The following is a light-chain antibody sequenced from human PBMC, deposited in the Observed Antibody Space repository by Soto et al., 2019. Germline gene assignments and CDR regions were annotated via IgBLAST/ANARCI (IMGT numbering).Light chain of an antibody. Sequence: QSVLTQPPSASGTPGQRVTISCSGSSSNIGSNTVNWYQQLPGTAPKLLIYSNIQRPSGVPDRFSGSKSGTSASLAISGLQSEDEADYYCAAWDDSLNAYVVFGGGTKLTVL. CDR2: SNI. J-gene: IGLJ2*01. CDR3: AAWDDSLNAYVV. CDR1: SSNIGSNT. V-gene: IGLV1-44*01.